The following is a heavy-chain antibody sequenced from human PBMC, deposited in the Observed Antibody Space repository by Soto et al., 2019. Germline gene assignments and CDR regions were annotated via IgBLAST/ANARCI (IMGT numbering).Heavy chain of an antibody. J-gene: IGHJ4*02. CDR1: GGSISRYY. CDR3: ARRYGDYFDY. V-gene: IGHV4-59*08. Sequence: QVQLQESGPGLVKPSETLSHTCTVSGGSISRYYWSWIRQPPGKGLEWIGYIYYSGSTNYNPSLKSRVTISVDTSKNQFSLKLSSVTAADTAVYYCARRYGDYFDYWGQGTLVTVSS. D-gene: IGHD4-17*01. CDR2: IYYSGST.